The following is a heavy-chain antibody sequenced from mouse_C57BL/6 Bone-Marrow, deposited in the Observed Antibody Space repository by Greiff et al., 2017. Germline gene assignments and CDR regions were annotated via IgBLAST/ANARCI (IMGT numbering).Heavy chain of an antibody. J-gene: IGHJ3*01. D-gene: IGHD1-1*01. CDR2: IYPGSGST. V-gene: IGHV1-55*01. CDR3: ARKITTVVAEGFAY. CDR1: GYTFTSYW. Sequence: VQLQQPGAELVKPGASVKMSCKASGYTFTSYWITWVKQRPGQGLEWIGDIYPGSGSTNYNEKFKGKATLTVDTSSSTAYMQLSSLTSEDSAVYYCARKITTVVAEGFAYWGQGTRVTGSA.